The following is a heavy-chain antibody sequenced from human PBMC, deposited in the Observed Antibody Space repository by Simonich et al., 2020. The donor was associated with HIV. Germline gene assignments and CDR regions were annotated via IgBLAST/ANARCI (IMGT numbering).Heavy chain of an antibody. CDR2: SNPDNGGT. CDR3: ATHGPGSYSSALDI. J-gene: IGHJ3*02. Sequence: QVQLVQSGAVVKKPGASVKVSCKASGYHFTDYNIHWVRQAPGQGLRWRGRSNPDNGGTDNPQKFQGRVTMTRDKSITTAYMELRRLRSDDTAFYYCATHGPGSYSSALDIWGQGTMVTVSS. V-gene: IGHV1-2*06. D-gene: IGHD1-26*01. CDR1: GYHFTDYN.